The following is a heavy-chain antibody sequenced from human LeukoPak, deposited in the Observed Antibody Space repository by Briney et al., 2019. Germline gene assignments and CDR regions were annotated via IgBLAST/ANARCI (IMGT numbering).Heavy chain of an antibody. CDR3: ARDRGVRFFDWLSPAYGMDV. CDR2: ICVYNGNT. D-gene: IGHD3-9*01. Sequence: ASVKVSCKASGYTFTSYGISWVRQAPGQGREWMGWICVYNGNTNYAQKLQGRVTMTTDTSTSTAYMELRSLRSDDTAVYYWARDRGVRFFDWLSPAYGMDVWGKGTTVTVSS. J-gene: IGHJ6*04. CDR1: GYTFTSYG. V-gene: IGHV1-18*04.